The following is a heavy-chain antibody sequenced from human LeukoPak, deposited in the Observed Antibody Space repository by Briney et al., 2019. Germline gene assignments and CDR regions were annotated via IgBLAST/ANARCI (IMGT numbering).Heavy chain of an antibody. Sequence: ASVKVSCKASGYTFTGYYMHWVRQAPGQGLEWMGWINPNSGGTNYAQKFQGRVTMTRDTSISTAYMELSRLRSDDTAVYYCARDVRFLEWLLQGNYFDYWGQGTLVTVSS. V-gene: IGHV1-2*02. J-gene: IGHJ4*02. D-gene: IGHD3-3*01. CDR2: INPNSGGT. CDR3: ARDVRFLEWLLQGNYFDY. CDR1: GYTFTGYY.